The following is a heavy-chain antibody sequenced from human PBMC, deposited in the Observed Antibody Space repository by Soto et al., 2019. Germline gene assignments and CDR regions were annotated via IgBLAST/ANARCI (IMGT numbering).Heavy chain of an antibody. Sequence: ASVKVSCKASGYTFTSYGISWVRQAPGQGLEWMGWISAYNGNTNYAQKLQGRVTMTTDTSTSTAYMELRSLRSDDTAVYYCARDGLDIVVVPAPARSAFDFWGQGTMVNVSS. V-gene: IGHV1-18*01. CDR2: ISAYNGNT. CDR1: GYTFTSYG. D-gene: IGHD2-2*03. J-gene: IGHJ3*01. CDR3: ARDGLDIVVVPAPARSAFDF.